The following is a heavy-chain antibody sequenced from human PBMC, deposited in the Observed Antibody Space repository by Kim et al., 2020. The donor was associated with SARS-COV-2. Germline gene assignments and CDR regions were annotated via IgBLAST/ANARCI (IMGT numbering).Heavy chain of an antibody. CDR2: IYYSGST. D-gene: IGHD5-12*01. J-gene: IGHJ2*01. V-gene: IGHV4-59*01. CDR1: GGSISSYY. CDR3: ARDFRSWLQIPNWYFDL. Sequence: SETLSLTCTVSGGSISSYYWSWIRQPPGKGLEWIGYIYYSGSTNYNPSLKSRVTISVDTFKNQISLKLSSVTAADTAVNYCARDFRSWLQIPNWYFDLWG.